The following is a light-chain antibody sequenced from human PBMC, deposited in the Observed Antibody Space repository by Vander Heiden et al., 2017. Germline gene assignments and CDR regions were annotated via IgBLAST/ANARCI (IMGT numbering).Light chain of an antibody. CDR2: SSN. Sequence: QSVLTQPPSASGTPRQRVTISCSGSSSNIGRNYVYWYQQLPGKAPKLLMYSSNQRPSGVPDRFSGSKSGTSASLAISGLRSEDEADYYCASWDDSLSGRVFGGGTKLTVL. CDR1: SSNIGRNY. J-gene: IGLJ3*02. CDR3: ASWDDSLSGRV. V-gene: IGLV1-47*01.